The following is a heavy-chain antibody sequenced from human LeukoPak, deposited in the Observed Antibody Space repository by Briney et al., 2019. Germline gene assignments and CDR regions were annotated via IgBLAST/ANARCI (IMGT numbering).Heavy chain of an antibody. V-gene: IGHV1-24*01. CDR2: FDPEDGET. D-gene: IGHD3-3*01. J-gene: IGHJ5*02. CDR1: GYTLTELS. Sequence: ASVKVSCKVSGYTLTELSMHWVRQAPGKGLEWMGGFDPEDGETIYAQKFQGRVTMTEDTSTDTAYMELSSLRSEDTAVYYCATRLDQDFWSGSKAWWFDPWGQGTLVTVSS. CDR3: ATRLDQDFWSGSKAWWFDP.